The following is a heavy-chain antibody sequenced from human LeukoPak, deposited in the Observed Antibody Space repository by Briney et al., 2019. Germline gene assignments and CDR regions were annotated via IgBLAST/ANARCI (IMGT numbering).Heavy chain of an antibody. CDR2: IYYGGST. D-gene: IGHD1-1*01. J-gene: IGHJ4*02. V-gene: IGHV4-59*01. CDR3: ARAGVRKYYFDY. Sequence: SETLSLTCTVSGGSISSYYWSWIRQPPGKGLEWIGYIYYGGSTNYNPSLKSRVTISVDTSKNQFSLKLSSVTAADTAVYYCARAGVRKYYFDYWGQGTLVTVSS. CDR1: GGSISSYY.